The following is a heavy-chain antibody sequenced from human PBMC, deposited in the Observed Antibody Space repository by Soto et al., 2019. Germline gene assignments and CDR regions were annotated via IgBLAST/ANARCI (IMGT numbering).Heavy chain of an antibody. Sequence: QVHLVESGGGIVQPGRSLRLSCAASGFPFSIYGMHWVRQAPGKGLEWVAGIFYDGSTQYYVDSVKGRFTISRDNSKSTLELQMSRLRAEDTSAYYYANSPFTHSGSVQDYFEYWGQGTLVTVSS. CDR3: ANSPFTHSGSVQDYFEY. CDR2: IFYDGSTQ. J-gene: IGHJ4*02. CDR1: GFPFSIYG. V-gene: IGHV3-33*06. D-gene: IGHD1-26*01.